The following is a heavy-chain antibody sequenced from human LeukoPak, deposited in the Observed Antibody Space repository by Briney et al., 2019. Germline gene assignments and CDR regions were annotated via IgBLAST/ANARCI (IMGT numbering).Heavy chain of an antibody. J-gene: IGHJ4*02. Sequence: SETLSLTCVVYGGSFSGYYWGWIRQPPGEGLEWIGDINPSGITNYNQSLKSRVTISADTPKNQFSLRLSSVTAADTAVYYCARGSRWSGEKVGYFDRWGQGNLVTVSS. CDR3: ARGSRWSGEKVGYFDR. CDR1: GGSFSGYY. CDR2: INPSGIT. D-gene: IGHD3-10*01. V-gene: IGHV4-34*01.